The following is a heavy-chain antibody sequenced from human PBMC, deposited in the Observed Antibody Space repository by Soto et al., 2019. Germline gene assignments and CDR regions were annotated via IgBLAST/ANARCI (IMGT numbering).Heavy chain of an antibody. Sequence: QVQLVQSGAEVKKPGSSVKVSCKASGGTFSSYTISWVRQAPGQGLEWMGRIIPILGIANYAQKFQGRVTITADKSTSTAYMELSSLRSEDTAVYYCARAGCSSTSCYGSWFDPWGQGTLVTVSS. J-gene: IGHJ5*02. CDR3: ARAGCSSTSCYGSWFDP. D-gene: IGHD2-2*01. CDR1: GGTFSSYT. V-gene: IGHV1-69*02. CDR2: IIPILGIA.